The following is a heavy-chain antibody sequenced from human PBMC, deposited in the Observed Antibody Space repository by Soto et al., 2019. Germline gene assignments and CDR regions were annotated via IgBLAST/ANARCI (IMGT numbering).Heavy chain of an antibody. V-gene: IGHV4-4*02. D-gene: IGHD6-13*01. Sequence: QVQLQESGPGLVQPSGTLSLTCAVSGDSINNSHWWSWVRQTPGKGLEWIGETYHSGTTNYNPSLNTRVTISIDKSKNQFSLKMISVPAADTAVYYSAREVNSSPTSGPNLFDPWGQGPLVTASS. CDR2: TYHSGTT. CDR3: AREVNSSPTSGPNLFDP. J-gene: IGHJ5*02. CDR1: GDSINNSHW.